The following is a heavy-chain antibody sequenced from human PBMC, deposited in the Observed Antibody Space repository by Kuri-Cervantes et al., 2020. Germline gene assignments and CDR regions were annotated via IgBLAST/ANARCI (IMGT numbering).Heavy chain of an antibody. V-gene: IGHV1-2*02. CDR2: INPNSGGT. D-gene: IGHD5-18*01. CDR1: GYTFTSYG. Sequence: ASVKVSCKASGYTFTSYGISWVRQAPGQGLEWMGWINPNSGGTNYAQKFQGRVTMTRDTSISTAYMELSRLRSDDTAVYYCARGIYTAAADYWGQGTLVTVSS. J-gene: IGHJ4*02. CDR3: ARGIYTAAADY.